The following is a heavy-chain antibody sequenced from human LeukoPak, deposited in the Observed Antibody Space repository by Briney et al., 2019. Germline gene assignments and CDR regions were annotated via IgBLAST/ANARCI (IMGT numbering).Heavy chain of an antibody. Sequence: GGSLRLSCAASGFTFSSYSMNWVRQAPGKGLEWVSSISSSSSYIYYADSVKGRFTISRDNAKNSLYLQMNSLRAEDTAVYYCATLSPRFSFCFDYWGQGTLVTVSS. J-gene: IGHJ4*02. V-gene: IGHV3-21*01. CDR2: ISSSSSYI. D-gene: IGHD3-3*01. CDR3: ATLSPRFSFCFDY. CDR1: GFTFSSYS.